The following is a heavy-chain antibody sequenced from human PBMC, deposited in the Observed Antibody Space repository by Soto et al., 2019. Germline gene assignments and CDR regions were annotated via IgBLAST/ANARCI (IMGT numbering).Heavy chain of an antibody. J-gene: IGHJ3*02. CDR3: ARSFRLLWFGDDAFDI. CDR1: GFTFSSYA. D-gene: IGHD3-10*01. CDR2: ISYDGSNK. V-gene: IGHV3-30-3*01. Sequence: QVQLVESGGGVVQPGRSLRLSCAASGFTFSSYAMHWVRQAPGKGLEWVAVISYDGSNKYYADSVKGRFTISRDNSKNTLYLQMNSLRAEDTAVYYCARSFRLLWFGDDAFDIWGQGTMVTVSS.